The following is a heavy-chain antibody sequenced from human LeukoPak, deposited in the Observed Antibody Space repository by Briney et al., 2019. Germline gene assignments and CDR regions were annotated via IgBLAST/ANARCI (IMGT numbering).Heavy chain of an antibody. D-gene: IGHD4-23*01. CDR1: GFSLSSYS. J-gene: IGHJ4*02. CDR2: ISSTSSHI. V-gene: IGHV3-21*01. CDR3: ARDPNSYDY. Sequence: GGSLRLSCAASGFSLSSYSMNWVRQAPEKGLEWVSSISSTSSHIYYADSVKGRFTISRDNAKNSLYLQMNSLRAEDTAAYYCARDPNSYDYWGQGTLVTVSS.